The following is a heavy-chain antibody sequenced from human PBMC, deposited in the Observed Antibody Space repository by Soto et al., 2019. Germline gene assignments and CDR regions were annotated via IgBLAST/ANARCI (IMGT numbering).Heavy chain of an antibody. CDR3: VKSMDV. V-gene: IGHV3-7*01. J-gene: IGHJ6*02. CDR1: GFTFSTSW. Sequence: GGSLRLSCAGSGFTFSTSWMHWVRQAPGRGLEWVAQVNQDGSQKHYVDSVKGRFTISRDNAKNLMYLQMSSLGAEDTALHYCVKSMDVWGQGTTVTVSS. CDR2: VNQDGSQK.